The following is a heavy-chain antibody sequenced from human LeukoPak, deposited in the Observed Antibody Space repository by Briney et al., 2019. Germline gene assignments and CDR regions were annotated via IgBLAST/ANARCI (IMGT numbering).Heavy chain of an antibody. V-gene: IGHV1-18*01. D-gene: IGHD4-17*01. CDR3: ARVGDYGDYYDY. CDR1: GYTFTSYD. Sequence: ASVKVSCKASGYTFTSYDISWVRQAPGQGLEWMGWISAYNGNTNYAQKLQGRVTMTRDTSISTAYMELSRLRSDDTAVYYCARVGDYGDYYDYWGQGTLVTVSS. CDR2: ISAYNGNT. J-gene: IGHJ4*02.